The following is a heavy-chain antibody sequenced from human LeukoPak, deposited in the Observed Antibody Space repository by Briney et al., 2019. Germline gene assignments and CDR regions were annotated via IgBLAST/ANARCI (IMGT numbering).Heavy chain of an antibody. V-gene: IGHV3-23*01. D-gene: IGHD6-13*01. Sequence: PGGSLTLSCAASGFTFSNYAMGWVRQAPGKGLEWVSLISGSGGGTYFADSVKGRFTISRDNSKNTLYLQMDGLRAEDTAKYYCAPDLRGSAWSLDDWGQGTLVTVSS. J-gene: IGHJ4*02. CDR3: APDLRGSAWSLDD. CDR1: GFTFSNYA. CDR2: ISGSGGGT.